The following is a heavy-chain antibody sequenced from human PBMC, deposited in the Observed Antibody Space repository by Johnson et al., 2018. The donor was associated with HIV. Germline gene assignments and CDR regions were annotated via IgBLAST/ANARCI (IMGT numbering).Heavy chain of an antibody. D-gene: IGHD4-17*01. CDR1: GFTFSNYG. V-gene: IGHV3-33*05. Sequence: QVQLVESGGGVVQPGRSLRLSCAASGFTFSNYGMHWVRQAPGKGLEWVAVISSDGSSKNYADSVKGRFTISRDNSKNTLYLQMNSLRAEDTAVYYCASWHGDYGDAFDIWGQGTMVTVSS. CDR3: ASWHGDYGDAFDI. J-gene: IGHJ3*02. CDR2: ISSDGSSK.